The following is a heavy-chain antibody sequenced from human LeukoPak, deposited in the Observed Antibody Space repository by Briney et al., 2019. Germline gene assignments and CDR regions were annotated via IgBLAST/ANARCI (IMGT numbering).Heavy chain of an antibody. CDR1: GFTFSNYA. D-gene: IGHD3-16*02. Sequence: AGGSLRPSCAASGFTFSNYAMYWVRQAPGKGLEWVAIVSYDGNNKYYADSVRGRFTISRDTSKSTLYLQMNSLRTEDTAVYYCARETSPLTFGGVIDFIDYWGQGTLVTVSS. CDR2: VSYDGNNK. V-gene: IGHV3-30-3*01. CDR3: ARETSPLTFGGVIDFIDY. J-gene: IGHJ4*02.